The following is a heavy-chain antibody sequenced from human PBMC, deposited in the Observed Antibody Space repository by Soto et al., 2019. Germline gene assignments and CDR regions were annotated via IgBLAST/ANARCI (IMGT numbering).Heavy chain of an antibody. CDR3: LIHHPKAVIGYCNSGTDF. J-gene: IGHJ6*04. V-gene: IGHV5-10-1*01. CDR1: SIW. CDR2: IDPSDSYT. D-gene: IGHD2-21*02. Sequence: SIWVIGVPLIPGKGLEWMGRIDPSDSYTNYSPSFQGHVTISADKSISTAYLQWSSLKASDTAMYYCLIHHPKAVIGYCNSGTDFWGNGTPV.